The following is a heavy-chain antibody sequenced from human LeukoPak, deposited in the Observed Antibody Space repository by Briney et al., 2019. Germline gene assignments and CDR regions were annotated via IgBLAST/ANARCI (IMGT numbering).Heavy chain of an antibody. Sequence: KPGGSLRLSCAASGFTFSSYSMNWVRQAPGKGLEWVSSISSSSYIYYADSVKGRFTISRDNAKNSLYLQMNSLRAEDTAVYYCVNGGSSWPPDYWGQGTLVTVSS. CDR1: GFTFSSYS. V-gene: IGHV3-21*01. CDR2: ISSSSYI. CDR3: VNGGSSWPPDY. J-gene: IGHJ4*02. D-gene: IGHD6-13*01.